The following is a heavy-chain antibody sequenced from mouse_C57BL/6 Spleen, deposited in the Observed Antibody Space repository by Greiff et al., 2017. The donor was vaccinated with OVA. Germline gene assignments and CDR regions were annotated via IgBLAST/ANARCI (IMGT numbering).Heavy chain of an antibody. CDR1: GFNIKDYY. CDR3: ARDGITTVVEWYFDV. J-gene: IGHJ1*03. V-gene: IGHV14-2*01. D-gene: IGHD1-1*01. Sequence: VQLQQSGAELVKPGASVKLSCTASGFNIKDYYMHWVKQRTEQGLEWIGRIDPEAGETKYAPKFQGKATITADTSSNTAYLQISSLTSEDTAVYYCARDGITTVVEWYFDVWGTGTTVTVSS. CDR2: IDPEAGET.